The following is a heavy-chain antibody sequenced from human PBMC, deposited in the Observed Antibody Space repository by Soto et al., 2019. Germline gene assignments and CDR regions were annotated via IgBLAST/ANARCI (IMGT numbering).Heavy chain of an antibody. V-gene: IGHV3-23*01. D-gene: IGHD6-13*01. CDR1: GFTFSTYA. CDR3: ATYEIVISGSWYLYPY. Sequence: PVGSLRLSCAASGFTFSTYAMSWVRQAPGKGLQWVSTITDGGDSTYYADSVKGRFAISRDNSKKTLYLQMNSLRAEDTALYYCATYEIVISGSWYLYPYWGQGTLVTVSS. J-gene: IGHJ4*02. CDR2: ITDGGDST.